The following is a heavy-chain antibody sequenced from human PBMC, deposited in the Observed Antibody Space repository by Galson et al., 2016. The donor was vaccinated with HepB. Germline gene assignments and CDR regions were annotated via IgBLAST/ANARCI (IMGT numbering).Heavy chain of an antibody. CDR2: IFSGGST. CDR1: GFSVSSNY. D-gene: IGHD3-10*01. V-gene: IGHV3-53*01. J-gene: IGHJ5*02. CDR3: ARDGEYYYGSGSYAET. Sequence: SLRLSRAASGFSVSSNYMSWVRQAPGKGLQWVSVIFSGGSTYYADSVKGRFTISRDNSKNTLHLQMNSLRAEDTAVYYCARDGEYYYGSGSYAETWGQGTLVTVSS.